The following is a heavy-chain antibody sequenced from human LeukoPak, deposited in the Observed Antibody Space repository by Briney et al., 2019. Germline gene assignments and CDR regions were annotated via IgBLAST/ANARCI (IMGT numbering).Heavy chain of an antibody. V-gene: IGHV1-2*02. CDR3: ARDHCTSSGCYEYYYYGVDV. D-gene: IGHD2-2*01. CDR1: GYXFTDYY. J-gene: IGHJ6*02. CDR2: INPNSGGT. Sequence: ASVKVSCKASGYXFTDYYIQWVRQAPGQGLEWMGWINPNSGGTNSAQKFQGRVTMTRDTSVSTAYMELSRLRSDDTAVYYCARDHCTSSGCYEYYYYGVDVWGQGTTVTVSS.